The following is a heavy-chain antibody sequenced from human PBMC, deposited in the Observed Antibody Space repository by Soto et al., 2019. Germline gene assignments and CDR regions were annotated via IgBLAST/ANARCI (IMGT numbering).Heavy chain of an antibody. CDR3: ARHSYYSNPLRFDP. V-gene: IGHV4-59*08. D-gene: IGHD4-4*01. CDR2: IHYSGST. Sequence: SETLSLTCTVSGGSITGYYWSWIRQPPGKGPEWVGNIHYSGSTNYNPSLKSRVTISVDTSKNQFSLRLSSVTAAETAMYYCARHSYYSNPLRFDPWGQGTLVTVSS. J-gene: IGHJ5*02. CDR1: GGSITGYY.